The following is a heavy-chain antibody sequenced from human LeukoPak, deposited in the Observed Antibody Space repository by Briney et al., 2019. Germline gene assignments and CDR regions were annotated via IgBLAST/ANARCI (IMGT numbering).Heavy chain of an antibody. CDR2: INLNSGGI. CDR1: GYTFTGYY. CDR3: ARDEREYASLA. J-gene: IGHJ5*02. D-gene: IGHD1-1*01. Sequence: ASVKVSCKASGYTFTGYYMHWVRQAPGQGLEWMGWINLNSGGIDYAQKFQGRVTMTRDTSITTAYMELSRLRSDDTAVYYCARDEREYASLAWGQGTLVTVSS. V-gene: IGHV1-2*02.